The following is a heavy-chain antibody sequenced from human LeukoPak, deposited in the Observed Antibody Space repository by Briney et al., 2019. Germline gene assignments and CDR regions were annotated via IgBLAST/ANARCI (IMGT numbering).Heavy chain of an antibody. Sequence: GGSLRLSCAASDFTFSDYYMSWIRQAPGKGLEWVSYISSSGSTIYYADSVKGRFTISRDNAKNSPYLQMNSLRAEDTAVYYCARDHWRYYDSSGYYPYYWGQGTLVTVSS. J-gene: IGHJ4*02. CDR1: DFTFSDYY. D-gene: IGHD3-22*01. CDR3: ARDHWRYYDSSGYYPYY. CDR2: ISSSGSTI. V-gene: IGHV3-11*01.